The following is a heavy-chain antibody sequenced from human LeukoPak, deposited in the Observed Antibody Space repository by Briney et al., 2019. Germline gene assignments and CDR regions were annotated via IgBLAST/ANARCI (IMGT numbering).Heavy chain of an antibody. CDR3: ARQANWPDY. J-gene: IGHJ4*02. CDR1: GYSFTTYW. V-gene: IGHV5-10-1*01. Sequence: GESLKISCRVSGYSFTTYWISWVRQMPGKGLEWMGRIDPSDSYTNYSPSFQGHVTISVDKSISTAYLQWSSLKASDTAMYYCARQANWPDYWGQGTLSPSPQ. CDR2: IDPSDSYT. D-gene: IGHD1-1*01.